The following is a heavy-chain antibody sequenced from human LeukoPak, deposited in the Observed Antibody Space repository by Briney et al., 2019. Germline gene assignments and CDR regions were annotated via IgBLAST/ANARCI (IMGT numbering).Heavy chain of an antibody. CDR3: ARDLGRFLEWSNLKLPDAFDI. CDR2: INPSGGST. V-gene: IGHV1-46*01. Sequence: ASVKVSCKASGYTFTSYYMHWVRQAPGQGLEWMGIINPSGGSTSYAQKFQGRVTMTRDTSTSTVYMELSSLRSEDTAVYYCARDLGRFLEWSNLKLPDAFDIWGQGTMVTVSS. CDR1: GYTFTSYY. D-gene: IGHD3-3*01. J-gene: IGHJ3*02.